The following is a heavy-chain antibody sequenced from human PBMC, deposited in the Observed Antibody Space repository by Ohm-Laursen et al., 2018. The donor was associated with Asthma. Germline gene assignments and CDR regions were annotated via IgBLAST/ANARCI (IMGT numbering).Heavy chain of an antibody. Sequence: SLRLSCSASGFTFTTFWMHWVRQAPGKGLEWVSSISNSGRSINYADSVKGRFTISRDNARNSLHLQMNSLRAQDTAVYYCARDGRYFDWLLDYYYYGMDVWGQGTTVTVSS. D-gene: IGHD3-9*01. CDR2: ISNSGRSI. CDR3: ARDGRYFDWLLDYYYYGMDV. CDR1: GFTFTTFW. V-gene: IGHV3-21*01. J-gene: IGHJ6*02.